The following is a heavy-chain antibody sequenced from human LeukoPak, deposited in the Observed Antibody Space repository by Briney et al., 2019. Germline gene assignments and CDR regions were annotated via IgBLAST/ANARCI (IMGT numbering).Heavy chain of an antibody. D-gene: IGHD3-3*02. CDR3: ARRPISPADAFDI. V-gene: IGHV1-8*03. Sequence: GASVKVSRKASGYTFTSYDINWVRQATGQGLEWMGWMNPNSGNTGYAQKFQGRVTITRNTSISTAYMELSSLRSEDTAVYYCARRPISPADAFDIWGQGTMVTVSS. J-gene: IGHJ3*02. CDR1: GYTFTSYD. CDR2: MNPNSGNT.